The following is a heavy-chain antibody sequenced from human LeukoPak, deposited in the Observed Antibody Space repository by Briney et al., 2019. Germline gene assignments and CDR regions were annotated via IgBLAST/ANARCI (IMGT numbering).Heavy chain of an antibody. CDR1: GYSISSGYY. V-gene: IGHV4-38-2*01. CDR2: IYHSGST. D-gene: IGHD3-3*01. Sequence: SETLSLTCAVSGYSISSGYYWGWIRQPPGKGLEWIGSIYHSGSTYYNPSLKSRVTISVDTSKNQFSAKLRSVTAADTAVYFCGRIEFWSGSLDYWGQGTLVTVSS. CDR3: GRIEFWSGSLDY. J-gene: IGHJ4*02.